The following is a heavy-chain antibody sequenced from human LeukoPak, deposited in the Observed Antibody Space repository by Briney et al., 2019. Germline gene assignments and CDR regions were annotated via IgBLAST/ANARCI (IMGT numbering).Heavy chain of an antibody. Sequence: GGSLRLSCAASGFTFSSYAMHWVRQAPGKGLEWVAVISYDGSNKYYADSVKGRFTISRDNSKNTLYLQMNSLRAEDTAVYYCARDRAYYYDSSGYYTAKGADYWGQGALVTVSS. D-gene: IGHD3-22*01. J-gene: IGHJ4*02. CDR3: ARDRAYYYDSSGYYTAKGADY. V-gene: IGHV3-30*04. CDR1: GFTFSSYA. CDR2: ISYDGSNK.